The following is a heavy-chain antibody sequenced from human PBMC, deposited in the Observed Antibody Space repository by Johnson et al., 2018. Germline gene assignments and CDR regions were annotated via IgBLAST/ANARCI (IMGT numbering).Heavy chain of an antibody. D-gene: IGHD6-6*01. CDR3: GREGSDSSSSSYYGMDV. CDR1: GYTFTSYY. V-gene: IGHV1-46*01. J-gene: IGHJ6*02. CDR2: INPSGGST. Sequence: QVQLVQSGAEVKKPGASVKVSCKASGYTFTSYYMHWVRQAPGQGLEWMGIINPSGGSTSYAQKFQGRVTMTRDTSTSTVYMELSSLRSEDTAVYYCGREGSDSSSSSYYGMDVWGQGTTVTVSS.